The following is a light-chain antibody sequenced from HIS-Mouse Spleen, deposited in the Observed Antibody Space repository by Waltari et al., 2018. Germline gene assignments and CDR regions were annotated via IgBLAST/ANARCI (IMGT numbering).Light chain of an antibody. V-gene: IGLV3-10*01. CDR1: ALPQKY. J-gene: IGLJ2*01. CDR3: YSTDSSGNHRV. CDR2: EDS. Sequence: SYELTQPPSVSVSPGQTARITCSGDALPQKYAYWYQQKSGQAPVLVIYEDSKRPSGIPERFSGSSSGTMATLTISGAQVEDEADYYCYSTDSSGNHRVFGGGTKLTDL.